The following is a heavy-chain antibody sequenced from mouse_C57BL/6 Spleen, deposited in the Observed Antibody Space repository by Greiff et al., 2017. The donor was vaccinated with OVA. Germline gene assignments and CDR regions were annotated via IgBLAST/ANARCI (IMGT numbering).Heavy chain of an antibody. CDR1: GYTFTDYN. CDR3: AREGYDVYYYAMDY. D-gene: IGHD2-2*01. CDR2: INPNNGGT. V-gene: IGHV1-22*01. Sequence: EVQLQQSGPELVKPGASVKMSCKASGYTFTDYNMHWVKQSHGKSLEWIGYINPNNGGTSYNQKFKGTATLTVNNSSSTAYMELRSLTSEDSAVYYCAREGYDVYYYAMDYWGQGTSVTVSS. J-gene: IGHJ4*01.